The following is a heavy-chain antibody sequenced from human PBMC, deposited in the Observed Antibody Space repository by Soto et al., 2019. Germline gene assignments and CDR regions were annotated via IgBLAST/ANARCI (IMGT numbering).Heavy chain of an antibody. CDR1: GFTFSSYE. CDR2: ISSSGSTI. CDR3: ARPRAPIVGAPFDP. D-gene: IGHD1-26*01. Sequence: GGSLRLSCAASGFTFSSYEMNWVRQAPGKGLEWVSYISSSGSTIYYADSVKGRFTISRDNAKNSLYLQMNSLRAEDTAVYYCARPRAPIVGAPFDPWGQGTLVTVSS. J-gene: IGHJ5*02. V-gene: IGHV3-48*03.